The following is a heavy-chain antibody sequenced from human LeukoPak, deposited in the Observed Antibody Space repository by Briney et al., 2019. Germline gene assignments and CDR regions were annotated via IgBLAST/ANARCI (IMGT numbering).Heavy chain of an antibody. CDR1: GFIVSSNY. CDR3: AMRGNTWYDC. J-gene: IGHJ4*02. V-gene: IGHV3-53*01. D-gene: IGHD6-13*01. Sequence: PGGSLRLSCAASGFIVSSNYMSWVRQAPGKGLEWVSVIYSGGSTYYADSVKGRFTISRDNSKNTVDLQMNSLRVEDTAVYYCAMRGNTWYDCWGQGTLVTVSS. CDR2: IYSGGST.